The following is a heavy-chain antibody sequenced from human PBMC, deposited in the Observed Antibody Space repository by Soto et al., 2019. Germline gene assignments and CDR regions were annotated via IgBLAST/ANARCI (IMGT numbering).Heavy chain of an antibody. CDR2: INAGNGNT. V-gene: IGHV1-3*01. CDR1: GYTFTSYA. CDR3: ARRHVVRGVIITPFYYYGMDV. Sequence: GASVKVSCKASGYTFTSYAMHWVRQAPGQRLEWMGWINAGNGNTKYSQKFQGRVTITRDTSASTAYMELSSLRSEDTAVYYCARRHVVRGVIITPFYYYGMDVWGQGTTVTVSS. D-gene: IGHD3-10*01. J-gene: IGHJ6*02.